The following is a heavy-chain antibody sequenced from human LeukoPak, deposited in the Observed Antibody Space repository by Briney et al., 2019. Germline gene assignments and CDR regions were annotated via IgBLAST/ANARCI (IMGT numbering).Heavy chain of an antibody. D-gene: IGHD3-10*01. CDR3: ARGRSGSYSTDY. J-gene: IGHJ4*02. V-gene: IGHV3-53*01. CDR1: GFTVSSNY. CDR2: IYSGGST. Sequence: GGSLRLSCAASGFTVSSNYMSWVRQAPGKGLEWVSVIYSGGSTNYADSVKGRFTISRDNAKNTLYLQMNSLRAEDTAVYYCARGRSGSYSTDYWGQGTLVTVSS.